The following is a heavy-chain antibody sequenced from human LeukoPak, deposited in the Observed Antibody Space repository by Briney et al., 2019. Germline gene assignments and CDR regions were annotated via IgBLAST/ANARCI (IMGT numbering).Heavy chain of an antibody. V-gene: IGHV3-30*04. CDR1: GFRFSTYS. CDR2: ISYDGSNK. D-gene: IGHD6-19*01. CDR3: ARDRVSGPYGAIDY. Sequence: GGSLRLSCAASGFRFSTYSMHWVRQAPGKGLEWVAVISYDGSNKYYADSVKGRFTISRDNSKNTLYLQMNSLRAEDTAVYYCARDRVSGPYGAIDYWGQGTLVTVSS. J-gene: IGHJ4*02.